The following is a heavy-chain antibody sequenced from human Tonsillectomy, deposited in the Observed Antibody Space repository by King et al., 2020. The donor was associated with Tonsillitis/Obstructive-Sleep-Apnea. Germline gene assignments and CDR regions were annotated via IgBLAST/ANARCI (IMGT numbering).Heavy chain of an antibody. D-gene: IGHD2-2*02. CDR3: AKSPSISLHTKPLLYDDAFYYFDY. Sequence: VQLVESGGGVVQPGGSLRLSCAASGFTFDDYAMHWVRQAPGKGLEWVSLISGDGGSTYYADSVKGRFTISRDNSKNSLYLQMNSLRTEDTALYYCAKSPSISLHTKPLLYDDAFYYFDYWGQGTLVTVSS. CDR1: GFTFDDYA. CDR2: ISGDGGST. V-gene: IGHV3-43*02. J-gene: IGHJ4*02.